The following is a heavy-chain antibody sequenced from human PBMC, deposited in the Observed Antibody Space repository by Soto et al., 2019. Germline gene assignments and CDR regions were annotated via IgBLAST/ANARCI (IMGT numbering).Heavy chain of an antibody. J-gene: IGHJ4*02. CDR1: GFSLTTDGMC. Sequence: SGPTLVNPTQTLTLTCTFSGFSLTTDGMCVTWIRQPPGKALEWLALIDWDAEEYYSTSLKTRLTISRDTSGNQVILTMTNMELLYTGFYYCARLRWRGSVIDSWGQGTLVTVSS. V-gene: IGHV2-70*01. D-gene: IGHD2-15*01. CDR2: IDWDAEE. CDR3: ARLRWRGSVIDS.